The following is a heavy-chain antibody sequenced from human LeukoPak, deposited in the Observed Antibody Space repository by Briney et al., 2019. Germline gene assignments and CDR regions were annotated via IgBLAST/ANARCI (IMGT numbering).Heavy chain of an antibody. CDR3: ARPYGSGCYNGMDV. Sequence: LTGGSLRLSCAASGFTFSSYWMSWVRQAPGKGLEWVANIKQDGSEKYYVDSVKGRFTISRDNAKNSLYLQMNSLRAEDTAVYYCARPYGSGCYNGMDVWGQGTTVTVSS. J-gene: IGHJ6*02. CDR1: GFTFSSYW. V-gene: IGHV3-7*01. CDR2: IKQDGSEK. D-gene: IGHD3-10*01.